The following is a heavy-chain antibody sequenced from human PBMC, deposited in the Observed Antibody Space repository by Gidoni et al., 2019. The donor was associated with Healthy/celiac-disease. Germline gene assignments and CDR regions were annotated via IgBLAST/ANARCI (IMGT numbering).Heavy chain of an antibody. J-gene: IGHJ3*02. CDR3: ASSALNGDYDYRRVAFDI. Sequence: EVQLVQSGAEVKKPGESLKISCKGSGYSFTSYWIGWVRQMPGKGLEWMGIIYPGDSDTRYSPSFQGQVTISADKSISTAYLQWSSLKASDTAMYYCASSALNGDYDYRRVAFDIWGQGTMVTVSS. D-gene: IGHD5-12*01. V-gene: IGHV5-51*01. CDR1: GYSFTSYW. CDR2: IYPGDSDT.